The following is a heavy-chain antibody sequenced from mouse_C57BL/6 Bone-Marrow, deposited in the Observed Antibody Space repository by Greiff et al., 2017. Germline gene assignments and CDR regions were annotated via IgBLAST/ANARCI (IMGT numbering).Heavy chain of an antibody. CDR2: IHPSASDT. Sequence: VQLQQPGAELVKPGASVTVSCKASGYTFTSYWMHWVKQRPGQGLEWIGRIHPSASDTNYNQKFKGKATLTVDKSSSTAYMQLSSLTSEDSAVYYCARLRHWYFDVWGTGTTVTVSS. CDR1: GYTFTSYW. J-gene: IGHJ1*03. CDR3: ARLRHWYFDV. V-gene: IGHV1-74*01. D-gene: IGHD2-2*01.